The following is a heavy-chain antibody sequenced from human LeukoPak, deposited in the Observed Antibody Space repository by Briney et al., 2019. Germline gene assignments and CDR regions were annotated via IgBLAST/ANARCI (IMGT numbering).Heavy chain of an antibody. Sequence: PSETLSLTCTVSGGSISTYYWSWIRQSAGKGLEWIGRIYTSGSTNYNPSLKSRVTMSVDTSKKQFSLKLGSVTAAEPAVNSCGRLLWRGQANDYWGQGSLVTVSA. CDR3: GRLLWRGQANDY. D-gene: IGHD3-3*01. J-gene: IGHJ4*02. V-gene: IGHV4-4*07. CDR2: IYTSGST. CDR1: GGSISTYY.